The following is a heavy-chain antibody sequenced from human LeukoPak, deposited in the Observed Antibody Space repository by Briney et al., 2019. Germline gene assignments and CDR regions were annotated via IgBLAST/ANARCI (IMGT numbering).Heavy chain of an antibody. V-gene: IGHV1-69*01. CDR3: ARRYCSSTSCNRWYYYYMDV. D-gene: IGHD2-2*01. CDR2: IIPIFGTA. Sequence: SVKVSCKASGGTFSSYAISWVRQAPGQGLEWMGGIIPIFGTANYAQKFQGRVTITADESTSTAYMELRSLRSDDTAVYYCARRYCSSTSCNRWYYYYMDVWGKGTTVTISS. CDR1: GGTFSSYA. J-gene: IGHJ6*03.